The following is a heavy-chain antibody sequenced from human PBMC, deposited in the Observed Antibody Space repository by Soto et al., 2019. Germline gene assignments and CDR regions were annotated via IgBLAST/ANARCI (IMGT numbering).Heavy chain of an antibody. Sequence: QVQLQESGPGLVKPSGTLSLTCAVSSGSISSSNWWSWVRQPPGKGLEWIGEIYHSGSTNYNPSLKSRVTISVDKSKNQFSLKLSSVTAADTAVYYCARFSRYCSSTSCYWSAFDIWGQGTMVTVSS. J-gene: IGHJ3*02. CDR2: IYHSGST. CDR1: SGSISSSNW. CDR3: ARFSRYCSSTSCYWSAFDI. V-gene: IGHV4-4*02. D-gene: IGHD2-2*01.